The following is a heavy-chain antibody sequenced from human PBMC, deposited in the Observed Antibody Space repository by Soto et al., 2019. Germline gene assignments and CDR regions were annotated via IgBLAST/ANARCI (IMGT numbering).Heavy chain of an antibody. CDR1: GGTFSSYA. Sequence: QVQLVQSGAEVKKPGSSVKVSCKASGGTFSSYAISWVQQAPGQGLEWMGGIIPIFGTADYAQKFQGRVTITADESTSTAYVELSSLRSEDTAVYYCARHPGRPYYYYGMDVWGQGTTVTVSS. J-gene: IGHJ6*02. CDR2: IIPIFGTA. CDR3: ARHPGRPYYYYGMDV. V-gene: IGHV1-69*12. D-gene: IGHD2-15*01.